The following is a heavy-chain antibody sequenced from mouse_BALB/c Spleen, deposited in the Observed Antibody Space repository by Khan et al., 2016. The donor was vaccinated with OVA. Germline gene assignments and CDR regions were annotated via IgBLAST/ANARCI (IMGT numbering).Heavy chain of an antibody. V-gene: IGHV5-17*02. CDR2: ISSGSSTI. D-gene: IGHD2-14*01. Sequence: EVQGVESGGGLVQPGGSRKLSCAASGFTFSSFGMHWVRQAPEKGLEWVAYISSGSSTIYYADTVKGRFTISRDNPTNTLFLQMTSLRSEDTAMYYCARARYDNSMDYWGQGTSVTVSS. J-gene: IGHJ4*01. CDR3: ARARYDNSMDY. CDR1: GFTFSSFG.